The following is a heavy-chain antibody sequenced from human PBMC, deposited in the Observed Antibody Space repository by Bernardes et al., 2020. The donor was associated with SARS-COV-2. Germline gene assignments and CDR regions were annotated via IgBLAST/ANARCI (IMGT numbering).Heavy chain of an antibody. D-gene: IGHD3-16*01. CDR3: ARARRIMITFGGVIRPSPFDY. J-gene: IGHJ4*02. V-gene: IGHV4-34*01. CDR2: INHSGST. CDR1: GGSFSGYY. Sequence: SETLSLTCAVYGGSFSGYYWSWIRQPPGKGLEWIGEINHSGSTNYNPSLKSRVTISVDTSKNQFSLKLSSVTAADTAVYYCARARRIMITFGGVIRPSPFDYWGQGTLVTVSS.